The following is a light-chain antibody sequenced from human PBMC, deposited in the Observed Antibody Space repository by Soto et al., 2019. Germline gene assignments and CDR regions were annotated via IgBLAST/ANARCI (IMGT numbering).Light chain of an antibody. CDR1: RSDVGGDGY. CDR3: ASNTAGGTRE. J-gene: IGLJ3*02. V-gene: IGLV2-14*01. Sequence: QSALTQPASVSGSPGQSITISCTGTRSDVGGDGYVSWYQQHPGKAPKVMIYEVTNRPAGVSFPFSGSKSGNTASLTISGLQAEDEADYYCASNTAGGTREFGRGTKLTVL. CDR2: EVT.